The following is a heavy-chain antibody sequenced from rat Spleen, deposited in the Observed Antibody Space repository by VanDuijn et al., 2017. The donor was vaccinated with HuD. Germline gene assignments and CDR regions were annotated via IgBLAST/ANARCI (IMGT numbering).Heavy chain of an antibody. CDR2: IVFDSSGV. CDR1: GFTFSDYA. Sequence: EVQLVESGGGLVQPGNSLKLSCAASGFTFSDYAMAWVRQSPEKGLEWVATIVFDSSGVYYRNSVKGLFTLSRDNAKSSLYLQMDSLRSEVTATYYCTTQLGAYVMDAWGQGASVTVSS. J-gene: IGHJ4*01. V-gene: IGHV5S10*01. CDR3: TTQLGAYVMDA.